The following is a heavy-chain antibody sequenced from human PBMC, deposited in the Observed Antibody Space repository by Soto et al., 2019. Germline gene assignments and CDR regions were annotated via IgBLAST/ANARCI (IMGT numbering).Heavy chain of an antibody. J-gene: IGHJ5*02. CDR1: GGSVSSAGYY. CDR3: ARDFWFDP. V-gene: IGHV4-61*03. Sequence: PSETLSLTCTVSGGSVSSAGYYWSWIRQPPGKGLQWIGNIYYTGSTNYNPSLKSRVTISLDTSKNHFSLKLSSVTAADTALYYCARDFWFDPWGPGTLVTVSS. CDR2: IYYTGST.